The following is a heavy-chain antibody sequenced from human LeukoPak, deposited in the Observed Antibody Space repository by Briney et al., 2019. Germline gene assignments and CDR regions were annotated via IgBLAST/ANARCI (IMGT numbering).Heavy chain of an antibody. CDR1: GYTFTGYY. D-gene: IGHD2-15*01. V-gene: IGHV1-2*02. CDR2: INPNSGGT. Sequence: ASVKVSCKASGYTFTGYYMHWVRQAPAQGREWMGWINPNSGGTNYAQKCQGRVTMTRDTSSSTDYMEMSRLSSDDTAESYCPSRGYCSGGSCYIADYWGQGTLVTVSS. J-gene: IGHJ4*02. CDR3: PSRGYCSGGSCYIADY.